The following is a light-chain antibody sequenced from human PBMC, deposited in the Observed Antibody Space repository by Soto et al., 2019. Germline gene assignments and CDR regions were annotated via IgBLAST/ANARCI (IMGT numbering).Light chain of an antibody. CDR1: QGIKYY. J-gene: IGKJ4*01. V-gene: IGKV1-27*01. Sequence: DIQVTQHPSSLSASVGDSVTIXXRASQGIKYYLAWYQQKPGETPKIXIYAASTLESGIPPRFSGSGSGTDFTLTINNLQPEDVATYYCQRYYNAPFTFGGGTKVDIK. CDR3: QRYYNAPFT. CDR2: AAS.